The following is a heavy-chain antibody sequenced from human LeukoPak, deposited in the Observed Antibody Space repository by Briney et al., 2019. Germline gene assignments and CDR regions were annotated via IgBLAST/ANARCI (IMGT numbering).Heavy chain of an antibody. CDR2: INRSGST. Sequence: PSETLSLTCAVYGGSFSGYYWSWIRQPPGKGLEWIGEINRSGSTNYNPSLKSRVTIPVDTSKNQFSLKLSSVTAADTAVYYCARVSIAVAVDYWGQGTLVTVSS. V-gene: IGHV4-34*01. CDR3: ARVSIAVAVDY. CDR1: GGSFSGYY. J-gene: IGHJ4*02. D-gene: IGHD6-19*01.